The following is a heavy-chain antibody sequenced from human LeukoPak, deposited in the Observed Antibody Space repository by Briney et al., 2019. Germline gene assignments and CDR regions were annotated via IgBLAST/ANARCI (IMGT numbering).Heavy chain of an antibody. CDR3: AKDLYCSSTSCAFDY. J-gene: IGHJ4*02. CDR2: INWNGGRT. D-gene: IGHD2-2*01. Sequence: GGSLRLSCAASGFTFDDYGMSWVRQVPGKGLEWVSGINWNGGRTGHADSVKGRFTISRDNSKNTLYLQMNSLRAEDTAVYYCAKDLYCSSTSCAFDYWGQGTLVTVSS. CDR1: GFTFDDYG. V-gene: IGHV3-20*04.